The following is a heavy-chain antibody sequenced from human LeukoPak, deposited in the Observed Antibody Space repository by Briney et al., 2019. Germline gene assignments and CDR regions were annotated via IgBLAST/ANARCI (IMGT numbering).Heavy chain of an antibody. D-gene: IGHD4-17*01. CDR1: GYTFTSCG. V-gene: IGHV1-18*01. CDR2: ISAYNGNT. Sequence: ASVKVSCKASGYTFTSCGISWALQAPGKRLEWIAWISAYNGNTNYAQKLQGRVTMTTDTSTSTAYMEPRSLRSDDTAVYYCARDVDYGDTPAHYWGQGTLVPVSS. CDR3: ARDVDYGDTPAHY. J-gene: IGHJ4*02.